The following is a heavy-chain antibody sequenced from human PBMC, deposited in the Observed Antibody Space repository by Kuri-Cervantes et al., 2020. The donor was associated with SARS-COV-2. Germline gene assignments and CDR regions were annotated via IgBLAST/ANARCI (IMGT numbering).Heavy chain of an antibody. CDR2: IKQDGSEK. CDR3: ARDFNPLDY. J-gene: IGHJ4*02. Sequence: GESLKISCAASEFSFTNAWMSWVRQAPGKGLEWVANIKQDGSEKYYVDSVKGRFTISRDNAKNSLYLQMNSLRAEDTAVYYCARDFNPLDYWGQGTLVTVSS. CDR1: EFSFTNAW. V-gene: IGHV3-7*01.